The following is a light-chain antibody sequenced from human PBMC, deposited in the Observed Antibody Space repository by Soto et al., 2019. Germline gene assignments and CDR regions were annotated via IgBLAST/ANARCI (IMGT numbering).Light chain of an antibody. J-gene: IGLJ3*02. CDR2: EDN. V-gene: IGLV6-57*03. CDR1: SGSIASNY. Sequence: FMLTQPHSVSESPGKTVTISCTRSSGSIASNYVQWYQQRPGSAPTTVIYEDNQRPSGVPDRFSGSIDSSSNSASLTISGLKTEDEAGYYCQSYDSSNHRVFGGGTKLTVL. CDR3: QSYDSSNHRV.